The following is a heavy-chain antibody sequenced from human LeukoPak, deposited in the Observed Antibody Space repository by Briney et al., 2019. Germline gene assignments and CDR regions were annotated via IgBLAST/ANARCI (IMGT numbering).Heavy chain of an antibody. V-gene: IGHV4-4*07. CDR3: ASSVTVALFVY. D-gene: IGHD4-11*01. J-gene: IGHJ4*02. CDR1: GGSISRYY. Sequence: PSETLSLTCTVSGGSISRYYWSWIRQPAGKGLEWIGRIYTSGGTNYNPSPKSRVTMSVDTSKNQFSLKLISVTAADTAVYYCASSVTVALFVYWGQGTLVSVSS. CDR2: IYTSGGT.